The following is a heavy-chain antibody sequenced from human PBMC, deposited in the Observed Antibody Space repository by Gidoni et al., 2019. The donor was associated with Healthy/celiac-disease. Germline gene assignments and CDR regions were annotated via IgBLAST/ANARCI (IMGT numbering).Heavy chain of an antibody. CDR2: IIPIFGTA. CDR3: ARASIFGVVIAYFDY. J-gene: IGHJ4*02. Sequence: QVQLVQSGAEVKKPGSAVKVSCKASVGTFSSYVISWVRQALGQGLEWLGGIIPIFGTAHYAQKFQGRGTITADESTSTAYMELSSLRSEDTAVDYCARASIFGVVIAYFDYWGQGTLVTVSS. V-gene: IGHV1-69*01. D-gene: IGHD3-3*01. CDR1: VGTFSSYV.